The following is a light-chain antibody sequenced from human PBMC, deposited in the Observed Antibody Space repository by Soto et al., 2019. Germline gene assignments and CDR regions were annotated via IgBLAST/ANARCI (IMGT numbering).Light chain of an antibody. Sequence: QSALTQPASVSGSPGQSITIACTGTSSDVGGYNYVSWYQQYPGKAPRLVISDVSNRPSGVSNRFSGSKSGNSASLTISGLQAEYEADYYCSSYTSSSTYVFGTGTKLTVL. CDR1: SSDVGGYNY. V-gene: IGLV2-14*01. CDR3: SSYTSSSTYV. CDR2: DVS. J-gene: IGLJ1*01.